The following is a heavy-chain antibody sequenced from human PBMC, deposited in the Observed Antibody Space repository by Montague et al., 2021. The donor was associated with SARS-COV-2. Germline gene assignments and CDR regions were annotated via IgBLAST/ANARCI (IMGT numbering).Heavy chain of an antibody. Sequence: SLRLSCPASSFTFSDFWMNWVRQAPGKGLEWVADIKHDGSEKSYVDSVKGRFTISSDNAKNSLYLQMNSLRAEDTAVYYCARGSTGWYAIFGHYGMDVWGQGTTVTVSS. V-gene: IGHV3-7*01. CDR1: SFTFSDFW. J-gene: IGHJ6*02. D-gene: IGHD6-19*01. CDR3: ARGSTGWYAIFGHYGMDV. CDR2: IKHDGSEK.